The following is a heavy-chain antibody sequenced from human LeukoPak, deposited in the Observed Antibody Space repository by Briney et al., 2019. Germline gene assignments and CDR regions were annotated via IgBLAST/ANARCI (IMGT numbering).Heavy chain of an antibody. J-gene: IGHJ4*02. Sequence: GGSLRLSCAASGFTFSGRWMSWVRQAPGKGPEWVANIKQDGSENHYVDSVKGRFTISRDNAKNSLYLQMNSLRVEDTAVYYCALYTYGYSFDYWGQGALVIVSS. CDR2: IKQDGSEN. V-gene: IGHV3-7*03. CDR1: GFTFSGRW. D-gene: IGHD3-10*01. CDR3: ALYTYGYSFDY.